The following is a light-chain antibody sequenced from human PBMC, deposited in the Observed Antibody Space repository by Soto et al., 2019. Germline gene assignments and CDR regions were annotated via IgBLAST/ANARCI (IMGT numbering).Light chain of an antibody. CDR3: KQDNNWPQWT. J-gene: IGKJ1*01. CDR1: QRVSSN. Sequence: EIVMTQSPATLSVSPGERATLSCRASQRVSSNLAVYQQKPGQAPRLLIYGASTRANGIPARFSGRGSGTEFTLNIRRLQSEDFAVYYCKQDNNWPQWTFRQRPKVEI. CDR2: GAS. V-gene: IGKV3-15*01.